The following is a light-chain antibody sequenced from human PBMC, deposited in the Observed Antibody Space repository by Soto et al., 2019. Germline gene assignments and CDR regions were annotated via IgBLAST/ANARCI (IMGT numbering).Light chain of an antibody. J-gene: IGKJ1*01. Sequence: DIVLTQSPGTLSLSPGERATLSCRASQSVRSNYLAWFQQKPGQAPRLLIYAASSRATGIPDRFIGSGSGTDFTLSFTRLEPEDFAVYYCQQYVSSPKTFGQGTKVDIK. CDR2: AAS. V-gene: IGKV3-20*01. CDR1: QSVRSNY. CDR3: QQYVSSPKT.